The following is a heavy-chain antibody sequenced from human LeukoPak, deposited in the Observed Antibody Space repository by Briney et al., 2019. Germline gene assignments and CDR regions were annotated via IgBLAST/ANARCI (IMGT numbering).Heavy chain of an antibody. J-gene: IGHJ3*02. Sequence: SGPALVKPTQTLTLTCTFSGFSLSTRGVGVGWIRQPPGKALEWLALIYWHDDKRYSPSLKSRLTITKDTSKNQVVLTMTNMDPVDTATYFCAHRTSYSSASYILGTDTFDIWGQGTMVTVSS. CDR2: IYWHDDK. V-gene: IGHV2-5*01. CDR1: GFSLSTRGVG. D-gene: IGHD6-19*01. CDR3: AHRTSYSSASYILGTDTFDI.